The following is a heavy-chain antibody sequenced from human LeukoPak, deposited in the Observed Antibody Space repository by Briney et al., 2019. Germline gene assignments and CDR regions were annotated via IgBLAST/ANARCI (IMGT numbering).Heavy chain of an antibody. D-gene: IGHD6-13*01. CDR2: IYYSGST. CDR1: GDSISGFH. CDR3: AREVVAAPGTVDY. V-gene: IGHV4-59*01. J-gene: IGHJ4*02. Sequence: PETLSLTCTVSGDSISGFHWSWIRQPPGKGLEWIGYIYYSGSTNYKPSLKSRVTISVDTSKNQFSLKLTSVTAADTAVYYCAREVVAAPGTVDYWGQGTLVTVSS.